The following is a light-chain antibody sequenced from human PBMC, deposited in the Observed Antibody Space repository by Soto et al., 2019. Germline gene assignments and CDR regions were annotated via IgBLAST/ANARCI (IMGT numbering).Light chain of an antibody. J-gene: IGKJ2*01. CDR3: QQSYSTPHT. V-gene: IGKV1-39*01. CDR1: QSISSY. CDR2: AAS. Sequence: DIQMTQSPSSLSASVGDRVTITCRASQSISSYLNWYQQKPGRAPGLLIFAASSSQSGVPSRFSGSGSGTDFTLTISSLQPEDFATYYCQQSYSTPHTFGQGTKLEIK.